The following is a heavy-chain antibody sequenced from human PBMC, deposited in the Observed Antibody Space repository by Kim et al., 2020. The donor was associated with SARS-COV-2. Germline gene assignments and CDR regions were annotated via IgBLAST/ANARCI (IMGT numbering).Heavy chain of an antibody. V-gene: IGHV4-34*01. CDR2: INHSGST. CDR1: GGSFSGYY. CDR3: ARETPEGHWRQQRAWGWLGMDV. Sequence: SETLSLTCAVYGGSFSGYYWSWIRQPPGKGLEWIGEINHSGSTNYNPSLKSRVTISVDTSKNQFSLKLSSVTAADTAVYYCARETPEGHWRQQRAWGWLGMDVWGKGTTVTVSS. D-gene: IGHD6-13*01. J-gene: IGHJ6*03.